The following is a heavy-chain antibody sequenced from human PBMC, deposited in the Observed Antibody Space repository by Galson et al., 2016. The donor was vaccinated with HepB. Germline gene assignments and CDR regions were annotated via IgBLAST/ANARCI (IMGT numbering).Heavy chain of an antibody. Sequence: SLRLSCAASGFTFSSYGMHWVRQAPGKGLEWVAVISYGGSNKSYADSVKGRFTISRDNSKNTLYLQMNSLRAEDTAVFYCAKDVERGLAVWGQGTTVTVSS. J-gene: IGHJ6*02. CDR1: GFTFSSYG. CDR2: ISYGGSNK. D-gene: IGHD1-1*01. V-gene: IGHV3-30*18. CDR3: AKDVERGLAV.